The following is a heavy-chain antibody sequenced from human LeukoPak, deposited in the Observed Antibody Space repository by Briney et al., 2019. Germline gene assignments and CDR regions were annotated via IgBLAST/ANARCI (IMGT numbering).Heavy chain of an antibody. CDR1: GSTFTNAW. CDR2: IKSRVSGGTT. CDR3: TSDLPGGYSNYFDD. J-gene: IGHJ4*02. Sequence: GGSLRLSCAASGSTFTNAWMSWGRQAPGKGLGWVVRIKSRVSGGTTDYAAPVKGRFTISRDDSKNTQHLQMDSLRTEDTAVYYCTSDLPGGYSNYFDDWGQGTLVTVSS. D-gene: IGHD4-23*01. V-gene: IGHV3-15*01.